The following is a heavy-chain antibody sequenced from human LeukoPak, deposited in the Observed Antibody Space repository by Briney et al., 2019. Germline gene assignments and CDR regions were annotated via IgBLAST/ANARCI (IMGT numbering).Heavy chain of an antibody. V-gene: IGHV4-39*02. CDR2: IHCNGRT. D-gene: IGHD4/OR15-4a*01. Sequence: PSETLSLTCTVSGGSVSSSSYYWDWVRQPPGKGLEWIGAIHCNGRTFYNPSLRSRVTISVDTSKNQFSLKLSSVTTADTAVYYCARDDNGDSNWFDPWGQGTLVTVSS. J-gene: IGHJ5*02. CDR1: GGSVSSSSYY. CDR3: ARDDNGDSNWFDP.